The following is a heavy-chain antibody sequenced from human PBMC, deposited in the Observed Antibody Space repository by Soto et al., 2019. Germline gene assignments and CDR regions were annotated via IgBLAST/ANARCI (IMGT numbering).Heavy chain of an antibody. J-gene: IGHJ3*02. Sequence: ASVKVSCKASGYTFTAYYMHWVRQAPGQGLESMGWINPTSGGTSYVQKFQGRVSMTRDTSISTVYMELSSLGFDDTALYYCARATELAMPTKRAFDIWG. D-gene: IGHD3-10*01. CDR1: GYTFTAYY. CDR2: INPTSGGT. V-gene: IGHV1-2*02. CDR3: ARATELAMPTKRAFDI.